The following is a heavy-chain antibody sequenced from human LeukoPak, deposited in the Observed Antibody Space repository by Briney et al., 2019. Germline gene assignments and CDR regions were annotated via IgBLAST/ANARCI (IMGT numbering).Heavy chain of an antibody. CDR2: FDPEDGET. Sequence: ASVKVSCKVSGYTLTELSMHWVRQAPGKGLEWMGGFDPEDGETIYAQKFQGRVTMTEDISTDTAYMELSSLRSEDTAVYYCATAAARRHYYYYMDVWGKGTTVTVSS. CDR3: ATAAARRHYYYYMDV. J-gene: IGHJ6*03. D-gene: IGHD6-6*01. CDR1: GYTLTELS. V-gene: IGHV1-24*01.